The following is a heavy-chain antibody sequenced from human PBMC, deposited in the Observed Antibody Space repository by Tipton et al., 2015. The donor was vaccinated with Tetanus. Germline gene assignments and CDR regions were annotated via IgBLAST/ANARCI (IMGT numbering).Heavy chain of an antibody. J-gene: IGHJ5*02. CDR2: IYYSGST. CDR3: ARDQGGGRVVRLNWFDP. V-gene: IGHV4-31*01. D-gene: IGHD6-6*01. Sequence: LRLSCTVSGASFRNDGYYWSWVRQHPGRGLEWIGYIYYSGSTYYNPSLKSPVTISVDTSKNQFFLKLSFVTAADTAVYYCARDQGGGRVVRLNWFDPWGQGTLVTVSS. CDR1: GASFRNDGYY.